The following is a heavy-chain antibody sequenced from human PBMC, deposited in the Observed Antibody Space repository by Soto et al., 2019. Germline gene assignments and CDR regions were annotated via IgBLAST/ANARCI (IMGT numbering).Heavy chain of an antibody. CDR3: ATGYCRSDNCHFTH. D-gene: IGHD2-2*03. CDR2: ISGTSETI. CDR1: GFNFHTYT. Sequence: DVQLMESGGGLVKPGGSLRLSCAASGFNFHTYTMTWVRQAPGKGLEWVSYISGTSETIFYADSVKGRFTISRDNAKNSLYLQLNSLRDEETAVYYCATGYCRSDNCHFTHWGQGTLVTVSS. V-gene: IGHV3-48*02. J-gene: IGHJ4*02.